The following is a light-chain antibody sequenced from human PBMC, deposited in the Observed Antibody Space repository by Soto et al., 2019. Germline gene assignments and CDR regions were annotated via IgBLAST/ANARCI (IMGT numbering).Light chain of an antibody. CDR1: QSIAAY. CDR3: QQSYGIPYT. Sequence: TQMTQSPSSLSASVGDTVTITCRASQSIAAYLNWYQQKPGEAPKLLIYAASTLRSGVPSRFSGSGSGTDFTLTISSLQPEDFATYCCQQSYGIPYTFGQGTKVEIK. CDR2: AAS. V-gene: IGKV1-39*01. J-gene: IGKJ2*01.